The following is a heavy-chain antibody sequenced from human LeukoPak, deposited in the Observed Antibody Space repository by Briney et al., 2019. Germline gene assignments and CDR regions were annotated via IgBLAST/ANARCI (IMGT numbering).Heavy chain of an antibody. J-gene: IGHJ4*02. D-gene: IGHD3-22*01. CDR1: GYTFTSYG. V-gene: IGHV1-18*01. Sequence: ASVKVSCKASGYTFTSYGISWVRQAPGQGVEWMGWISAYNGNTNYAQKLQGRVTMTTDTSTSTAYMELRSLRSDDTAVYYCARHHPDRSGYYYSDYWGQGTLVTVSS. CDR3: ARHHPDRSGYYYSDY. CDR2: ISAYNGNT.